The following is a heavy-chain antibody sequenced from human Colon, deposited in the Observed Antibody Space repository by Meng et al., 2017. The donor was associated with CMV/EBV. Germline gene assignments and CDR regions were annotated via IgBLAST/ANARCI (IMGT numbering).Heavy chain of an antibody. CDR2: ISSYNGKA. V-gene: IGHV1-18*01. CDR3: ARRGDYGDDGFDL. D-gene: IGHD4-17*01. J-gene: IGHJ3*01. Sequence: KASGYNHTRYGSSWVRQDPGQGLEWMGWISSYNGKAYYAQPLQGRVTMTTDTSTTTAYMELRNLRFNDTAVYYCARRGDYGDDGFDLWGQGTMVTVSS. CDR1: GYNHTRYG.